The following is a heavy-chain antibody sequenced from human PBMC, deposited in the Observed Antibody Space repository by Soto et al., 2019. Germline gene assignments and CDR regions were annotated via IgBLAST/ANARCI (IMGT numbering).Heavy chain of an antibody. J-gene: IGHJ3*02. CDR1: GGSFSGYY. CDR3: AREIAVARGAFDI. Sequence: QVQLQQWGAGLLKPSETLSLTCAVYGGSFSGYYWSWIRQPPGKGLEWIGEINHRGSTNYNPSLKSRVTISVDTSKNQFPLKLSSVTAADTAVYYCAREIAVARGAFDIWGQGTMVTVSS. D-gene: IGHD6-19*01. V-gene: IGHV4-34*01. CDR2: INHRGST.